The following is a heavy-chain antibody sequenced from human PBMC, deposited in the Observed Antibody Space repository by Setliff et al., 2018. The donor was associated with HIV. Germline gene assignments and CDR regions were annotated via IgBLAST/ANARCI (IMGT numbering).Heavy chain of an antibody. D-gene: IGHD3-3*02. CDR1: GFPFDGXG. V-gene: IGHV3-9*01. Sequence: PGGSLRLSCAASGFPFDGXGMHWXRQAPGKGLEWVSGIGWNSGSKGXADSVXXRFTISXXNAKXXLHLXMXXXXXXXXXFXXXXXXXXXXXXSPFFDYWGQGTLVTVSS. CDR2: IGWNSGSK. CDR3: XXXXXXXXXSPFFDY. J-gene: IGHJ4*02.